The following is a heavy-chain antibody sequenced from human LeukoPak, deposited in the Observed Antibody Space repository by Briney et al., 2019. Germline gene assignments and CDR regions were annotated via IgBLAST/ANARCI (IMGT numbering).Heavy chain of an antibody. J-gene: IGHJ4*02. CDR1: GGSISSGDYY. CDR2: SFYSGST. CDR3: AREGDYYGSGN. V-gene: IGHV4-61*08. D-gene: IGHD3-10*01. Sequence: SETLSLTCTVSGGSISSGDYYWSWIRQPPGKGLEWIGHSFYSGSTNYNPSLKSRVTISVDRSKNQFSLKLSSVTAADTAVYYCAREGDYYGSGNWGQGTLVTVSS.